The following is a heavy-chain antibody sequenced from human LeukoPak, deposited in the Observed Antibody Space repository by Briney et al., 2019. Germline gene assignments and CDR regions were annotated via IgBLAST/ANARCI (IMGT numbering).Heavy chain of an antibody. CDR2: IKQNVTET. CDR3: AGGECWAAED. J-gene: IGHJ4*02. CDR1: KFTFTNYW. D-gene: IGHD3-10*01. V-gene: IGHV3-7*03. Sequence: GGSPRLSCVASKFTFTNYWMTWVRQAPGKGLEWVGNIKQNVTETNYAESVKGRFTISRGNTENTVYLQMNSLRVEDTAVYFCAGGECWAAEDWGQGTQVTVSS.